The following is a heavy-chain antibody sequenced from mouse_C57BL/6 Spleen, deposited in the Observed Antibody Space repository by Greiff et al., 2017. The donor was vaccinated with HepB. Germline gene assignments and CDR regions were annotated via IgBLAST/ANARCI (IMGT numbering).Heavy chain of an antibody. CDR3: ARDCDGFPFAY. D-gene: IGHD2-3*01. J-gene: IGHJ3*01. V-gene: IGHV1-64*01. Sequence: QVQLQQPGAELVKPGASVKLSCKASGYTFTSYWMHWVKQRPGQGLEWIGMIHPNSGSTDYNEKFKSKATLTVDKSSSTAYMQLSSLTSEDAAVYCCARDCDGFPFAYWGQGTMGTVS. CDR2: IHPNSGST. CDR1: GYTFTSYW.